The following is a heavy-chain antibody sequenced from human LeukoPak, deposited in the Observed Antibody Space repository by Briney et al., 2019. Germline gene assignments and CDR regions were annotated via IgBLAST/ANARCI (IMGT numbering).Heavy chain of an antibody. CDR2: IIPIFGTA. J-gene: IGHJ6*03. CDR1: GGTFSSYA. D-gene: IGHD3-10*01. CDR3: ATSRFGVLNDYMDV. Sequence: ASVKVSCKASGGTFSSYAISWVRQAPGQGLELMGRIIPIFGTANYAQKFQGRVTITTDESTSTAYMELSSLRSEDTAVYYCATSRFGVLNDYMDVWCKGTTVPVSS. V-gene: IGHV1-69*05.